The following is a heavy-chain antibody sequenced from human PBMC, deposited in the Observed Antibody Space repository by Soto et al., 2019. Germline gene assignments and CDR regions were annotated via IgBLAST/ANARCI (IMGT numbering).Heavy chain of an antibody. CDR3: ARVRESRRPRAYCSGGSCYPRNYFDY. CDR1: GGSFSGYY. J-gene: IGHJ4*02. CDR2: INHSGST. V-gene: IGHV4-34*01. Sequence: SETLSLTCAVYGGSFSGYYWSWIRQPPGKGLEWIGEINHSGSTNYNPSLKSRVTISVDTSKNQFSLKLSSVTAADTAVYYCARVRESRRPRAYCSGGSCYPRNYFDYWGQGTLVTVSS. D-gene: IGHD2-15*01.